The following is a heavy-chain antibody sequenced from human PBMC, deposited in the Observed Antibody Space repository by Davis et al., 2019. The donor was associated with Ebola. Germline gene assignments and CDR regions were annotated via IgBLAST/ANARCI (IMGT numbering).Heavy chain of an antibody. CDR2: ISSSSSYI. J-gene: IGHJ5*02. D-gene: IGHD6-13*01. CDR1: GFTFSSYS. V-gene: IGHV3-21*01. Sequence: GESLKISCAASGFTFSSYSMNWVRQAPGKGLEWVSSISSSSSYIYYADSVKGRFTISRDNAENSLYLQMNSLRDEDTAVYYCARDRFPMDSSSWYWFDPWGQGTLVTVSS. CDR3: ARDRFPMDSSSWYWFDP.